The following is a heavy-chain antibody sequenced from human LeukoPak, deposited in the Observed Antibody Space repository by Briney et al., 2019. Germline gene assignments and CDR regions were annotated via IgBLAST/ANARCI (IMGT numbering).Heavy chain of an antibody. CDR3: AKDTDIYYYYYDMDV. Sequence: GGSLRLSCAASGFTFSSYAMNWVRQAPGKGLEWVSGISGSGDRTYYADSVKGRFTISRDNSKNTLYLQMNGLRAEDTAVYFCAKDTDIYYYYYDMDVWGQGTTVTVSS. J-gene: IGHJ6*02. CDR2: ISGSGDRT. D-gene: IGHD3-9*01. CDR1: GFTFSSYA. V-gene: IGHV3-23*01.